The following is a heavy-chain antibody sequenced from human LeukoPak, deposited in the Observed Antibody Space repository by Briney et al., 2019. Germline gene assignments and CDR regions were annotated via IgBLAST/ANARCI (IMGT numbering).Heavy chain of an antibody. J-gene: IGHJ5*02. V-gene: IGHV4-34*01. CDR1: GGSFSGYY. CDR2: INHSGST. D-gene: IGHD3-10*01. CDR3: ARGWRYYYGSGSRSNWFDP. Sequence: PSETLSLTCAVYGGSFSGYYWSWIRQPPGKGLEWIGEINHSGSTNYNPSLKSRVTISVDTSKNQFSLKLSSVTAADTAVYYCARGWRYYYGSGSRSNWFDPWGQATLVTVSS.